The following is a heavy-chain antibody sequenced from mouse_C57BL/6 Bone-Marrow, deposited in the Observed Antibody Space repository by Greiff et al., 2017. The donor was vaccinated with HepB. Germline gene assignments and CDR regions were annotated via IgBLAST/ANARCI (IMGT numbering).Heavy chain of an antibody. CDR1: GYTFTGYW. D-gene: IGHD1-1*01. J-gene: IGHJ3*01. CDR2: ILPGSGST. Sequence: QVQLQQSGAELMKPGASVKLSCKATGYTFTGYWIEWVKQRPGHGLEWIGEILPGSGSTNYNEKFKGKATFTADTSSNTAYMQLSSLTTEDTSIYYCASSITSVVGPFAYWGQGTLVTVSA. V-gene: IGHV1-9*01. CDR3: ASSITSVVGPFAY.